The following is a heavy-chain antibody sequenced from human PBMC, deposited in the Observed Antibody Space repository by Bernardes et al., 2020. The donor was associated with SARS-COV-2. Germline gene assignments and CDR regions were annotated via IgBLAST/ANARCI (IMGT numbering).Heavy chain of an antibody. J-gene: IGHJ4*02. CDR1: GYSFTAYY. CDR3: ARGSYSLAVGATPLGPFEY. D-gene: IGHD1-26*01. V-gene: IGHV1-2*02. CDR2: INPNSGDT. Sequence: ASVKVSCKASGYSFTAYYIHWVRQAPGHGLQWMGWINPNSGDTSLAQRFQGRVSMTRDTSISTAYMEVRRLTSDDTAVYYCARGSYSLAVGATPLGPFEYWGQGTLATVSS.